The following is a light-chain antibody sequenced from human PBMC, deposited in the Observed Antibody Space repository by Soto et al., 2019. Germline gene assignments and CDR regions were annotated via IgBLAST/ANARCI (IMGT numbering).Light chain of an antibody. V-gene: IGKV1-39*01. Sequence: DIQMTQSPSSLSASVGDRVTITCRASQSISSYLNWYQQKPGKAPKLLIYAASSSQSGVPSRFSGSGSGTDFTLTISSLQPEDFATYYCQQSYSTPRTFGQGTRWRL. J-gene: IGKJ5*01. CDR2: AAS. CDR3: QQSYSTPRT. CDR1: QSISSY.